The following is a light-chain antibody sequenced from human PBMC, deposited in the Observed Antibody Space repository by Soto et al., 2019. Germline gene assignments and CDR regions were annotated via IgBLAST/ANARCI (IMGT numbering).Light chain of an antibody. CDR2: GAS. J-gene: IGKJ4*01. Sequence: DLQMTQSPSSLSASIGDRVTITCRASHSISISLNWYQQKPGKAPKFLIHGASSLQGGVPPRFSGGGSGTDFTLTINSLQPEDVATYYCQQSYSIPFSFGGGTEVEIK. CDR1: HSISIS. V-gene: IGKV1-39*01. CDR3: QQSYSIPFS.